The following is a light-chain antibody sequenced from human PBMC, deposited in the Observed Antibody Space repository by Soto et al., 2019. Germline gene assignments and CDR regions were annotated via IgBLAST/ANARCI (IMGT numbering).Light chain of an antibody. CDR1: SSDVGSYNL. V-gene: IGLV2-23*01. CDR3: CSFAGSNNLV. Sequence: QSALTQPASVSGSPGQPITISCTGTSSDVGSYNLVSWYQQHPGKAPKLMIYEGSKRPSGVSNRFSGSKSGNTASLTISGLQAEDEADYYCCSFAGSNNLVFGGGTKLTVL. J-gene: IGLJ2*01. CDR2: EGS.